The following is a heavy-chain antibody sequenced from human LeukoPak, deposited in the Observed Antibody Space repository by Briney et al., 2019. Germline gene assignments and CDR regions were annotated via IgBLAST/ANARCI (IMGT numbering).Heavy chain of an antibody. CDR2: ISSSSSYT. CDR3: ARAAPVGYCSSTSCYGEYFDY. D-gene: IGHD2-2*03. Sequence: PGGSLRLSCAASGFTFSSYSMNWVRQAPGKGLEWVSSISSSSSYTYYADSVKGRFTISRDNAKNSLYLQMNSLRAEDTAVYYCARAAPVGYCSSTSCYGEYFDYWGQGTLVTVSS. CDR1: GFTFSSYS. V-gene: IGHV3-21*01. J-gene: IGHJ4*02.